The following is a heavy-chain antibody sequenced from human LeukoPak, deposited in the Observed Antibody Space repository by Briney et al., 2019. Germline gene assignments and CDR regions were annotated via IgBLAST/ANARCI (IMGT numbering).Heavy chain of an antibody. CDR2: INPNSGGT. Sequence: ASVKVSCKASGYTFTGYYMHWVRQAPGQGLEWMGWINPNSGGTNYAQKFQGRVTMTRDTSVSTAYMELSRLRSDDTAVYYCARDYYDSSGYSSWGQGTLVTVSS. J-gene: IGHJ5*02. CDR1: GYTFTGYY. CDR3: ARDYYDSSGYSS. V-gene: IGHV1-2*02. D-gene: IGHD3-22*01.